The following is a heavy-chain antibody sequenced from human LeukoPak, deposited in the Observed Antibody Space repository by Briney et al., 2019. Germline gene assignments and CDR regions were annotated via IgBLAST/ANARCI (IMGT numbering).Heavy chain of an antibody. J-gene: IGHJ4*02. D-gene: IGHD6-19*01. CDR2: INHSGST. Sequence: SETLSLTCAVYGGSFSGYYWSWIRQPPGKGLEWIGEINHSGSTNYNPSLKSRVTTSVDTSKNQFSLKLSSVTAADTAVYYCAREISRGSGWLPSVFDYWGQGTLVTVSS. CDR3: AREISRGSGWLPSVFDY. CDR1: GGSFSGYY. V-gene: IGHV4-34*01.